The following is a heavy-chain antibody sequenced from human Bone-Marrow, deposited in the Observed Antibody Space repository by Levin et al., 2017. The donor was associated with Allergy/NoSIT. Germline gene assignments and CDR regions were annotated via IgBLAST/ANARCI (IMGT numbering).Heavy chain of an antibody. CDR3: ARVRSSSSEFDY. V-gene: IGHV3-30*04. CDR1: GFTFSSYA. Sequence: GESLKISCAASGFTFSSYAMHWVRQAPGKGLEWVAVISYDGSNKYYADSVKGRFTISRDNSKNTLYLQMNSLRAEDTAVYYCARVRSSSSEFDYWGQGTLVTVSS. J-gene: IGHJ4*02. D-gene: IGHD6-6*01. CDR2: ISYDGSNK.